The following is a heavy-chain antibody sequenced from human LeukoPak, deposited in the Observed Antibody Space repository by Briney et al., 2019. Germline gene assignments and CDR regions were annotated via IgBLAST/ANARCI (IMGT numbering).Heavy chain of an antibody. CDR3: ARDPKRGSGRNDY. CDR1: GFTVSSNY. CDR2: IYSGGST. D-gene: IGHD3-10*01. Sequence: GGSLRLSCAASGFTVSSNYMSWVRQAPGKGLEWVSVIYSGGSTYYADSVKGRFTISRDNSKNTLYLQMNSLRPEDTAVYYCARDPKRGSGRNDYWGQGTLVTVSS. J-gene: IGHJ4*02. V-gene: IGHV3-66*01.